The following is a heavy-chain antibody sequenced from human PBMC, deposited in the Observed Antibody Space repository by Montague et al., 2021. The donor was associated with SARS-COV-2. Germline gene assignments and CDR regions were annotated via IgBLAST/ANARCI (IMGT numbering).Heavy chain of an antibody. J-gene: IGHJ4*02. Sequence: SLRLSCAAPGFDFFNFDMAWVRQAPGRGLEWISDISSSGATILYADSLKGRFTISRDNIQKSLYPQMNSLRAEDTAVYYCATNKYCTLHDCLHGRHYFDXWGQGTLVTVSS. CDR3: ATNKYCTLHDCLHGRHYFDX. V-gene: IGHV3-48*03. CDR2: ISSSGATI. CDR1: GFDFFNFD. D-gene: IGHD2-8*01.